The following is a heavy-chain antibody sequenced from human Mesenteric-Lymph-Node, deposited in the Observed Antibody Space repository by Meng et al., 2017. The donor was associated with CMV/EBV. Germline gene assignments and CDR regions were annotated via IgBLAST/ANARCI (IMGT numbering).Heavy chain of an antibody. CDR3: ARHPILRLGELSLSYYFDY. Sequence: SETLSLTCTVSGGSISSGGYYWSWIRQHPGKGLEWIGYIYYSGSTYYNPSLKSRVTISVDTSKNQFSLKLSSVTAADTAVYYCARHPILRLGELSLSYYFDYWGQGTLVTVSS. J-gene: IGHJ4*02. D-gene: IGHD3-16*02. CDR2: IYYSGST. CDR1: GGSISSGGYY. V-gene: IGHV4-31*03.